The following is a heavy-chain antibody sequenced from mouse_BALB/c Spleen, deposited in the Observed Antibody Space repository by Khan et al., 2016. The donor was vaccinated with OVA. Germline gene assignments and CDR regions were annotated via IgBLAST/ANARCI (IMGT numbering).Heavy chain of an antibody. CDR3: ARSGYDFFAY. V-gene: IGHV1-80*01. Sequence: VQLQQSGAELVRPGSAMKISCKASGYAFSNYWMNWVRKGHGQGLEWIGQSYPGDGNTNYNGKFKDKARLTADNSSSTAYMQLSSLTSDDSAVYFCARSGYDFFAYWGQGTLVTVSA. CDR2: SYPGDGNT. D-gene: IGHD2-14*01. J-gene: IGHJ3*01. CDR1: GYAFSNYW.